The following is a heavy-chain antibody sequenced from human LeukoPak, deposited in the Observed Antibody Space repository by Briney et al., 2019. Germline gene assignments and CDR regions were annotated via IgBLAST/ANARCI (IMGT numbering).Heavy chain of an antibody. CDR2: IIPIFGKA. CDR1: GGTFSSYA. CDR3: ARPDYYDSSGYYYPETYYYYGMDV. V-gene: IGHV1-69*13. J-gene: IGHJ6*02. D-gene: IGHD3-22*01. Sequence: ASVKVSCKASGGTFSSYAISWVRQAPGQGLEWMGGIIPIFGKANYAQKFQGRVTITADESTSTAYMELSSLRSEDTAVYYCARPDYYDSSGYYYPETYYYYGMDVWGQGTTVTVSS.